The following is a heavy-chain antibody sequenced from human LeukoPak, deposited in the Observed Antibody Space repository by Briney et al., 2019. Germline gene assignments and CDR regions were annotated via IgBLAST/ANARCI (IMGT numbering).Heavy chain of an antibody. J-gene: IGHJ4*02. V-gene: IGHV1-69*13. CDR1: GGTFRSYA. CDR3: ARDQGYRYGYGDFGY. CDR2: IIPIFGTA. D-gene: IGHD5-18*01. Sequence: SVKVSCKASGGTFRSYAISWVRQAPGQGLEWMGGIIPIFGTANYAQKFQGRVTITADESTSTAYMELSSLRSEDTAVYYCARDQGYRYGYGDFGYWGQGTLVTVSS.